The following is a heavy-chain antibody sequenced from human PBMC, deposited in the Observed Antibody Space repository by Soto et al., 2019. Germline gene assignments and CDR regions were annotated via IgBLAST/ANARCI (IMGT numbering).Heavy chain of an antibody. CDR3: ARDRRCSSTSCYTFGNWFDP. CDR2: ISAYNGNT. J-gene: IGHJ5*02. CDR1: GYTFTSYG. V-gene: IGHV1-18*04. Sequence: QVQLVQSGAEVKKPGASVKVSCKASGYTFTSYGISWVGQAPGQGLEWMGWISAYNGNTNYAQKLQGRVTMTTDTSTSTAYMELRSLRSDDTAVYYCARDRRCSSTSCYTFGNWFDPWGQGTLVTVSS. D-gene: IGHD2-2*02.